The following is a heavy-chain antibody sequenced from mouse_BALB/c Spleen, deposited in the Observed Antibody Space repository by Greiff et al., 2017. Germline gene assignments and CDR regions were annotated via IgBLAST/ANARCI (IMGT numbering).Heavy chain of an antibody. V-gene: IGHV1-9*01. CDR3: LMIRQAMDY. D-gene: IGHD2-4*01. CDR1: GYTFSSYW. CDR2: ILPGSGST. Sequence: QVQLQQSGAELMKPGASVKISCKATGYTFSSYWIEWVKQRPGHGLEWIGEILPGSGSTNYNEKFKGKATFTADTSSNTAYMQLSSLTSEDSAVYYCLMIRQAMDYWGQGTSVTVSS. J-gene: IGHJ4*01.